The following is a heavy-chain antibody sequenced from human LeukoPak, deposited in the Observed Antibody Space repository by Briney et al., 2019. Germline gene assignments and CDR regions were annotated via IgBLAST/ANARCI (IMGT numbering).Heavy chain of an antibody. Sequence: SETLSLTCTVSGGSISSSYWSWIRQPPGKGPEWIGYIYYSGSTNYNPSLKSRVTISVDTSKNQFSLKLSSVTAADTAVYYCARVPPTSYSSSSYYFDYWGQGTLVTVSS. J-gene: IGHJ4*02. D-gene: IGHD6-13*01. CDR1: GGSISSSY. V-gene: IGHV4-59*01. CDR2: IYYSGST. CDR3: ARVPPTSYSSSSYYFDY.